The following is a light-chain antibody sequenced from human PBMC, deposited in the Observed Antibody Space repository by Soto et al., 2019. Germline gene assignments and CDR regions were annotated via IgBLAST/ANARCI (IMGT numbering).Light chain of an antibody. Sequence: IQMTQSPSSLSASVGYRVSVTWRSSQNINNFLSWYQQKPGKAPKLLIYAASSLQSGVPSRFTGSGSATDFTLTITSLRPEDFATYHCQQTFRIPLTFGGGTKVDIK. CDR1: QNINNF. V-gene: IGKV1-39*01. CDR3: QQTFRIPLT. J-gene: IGKJ4*01. CDR2: AAS.